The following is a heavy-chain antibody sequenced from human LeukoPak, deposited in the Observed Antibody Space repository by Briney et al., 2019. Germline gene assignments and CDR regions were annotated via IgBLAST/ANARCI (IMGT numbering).Heavy chain of an antibody. Sequence: ASVKVSCKASGYTFSSYGISWVRQAPGQGLEWMGWINTYNGNTNYAQKLQDRVTMTTDTSTSTAYMELRSLRVDDTAVYYCARAGIPNGWYYFDYWGQGTLVTVSS. J-gene: IGHJ4*02. CDR1: GYTFSSYG. CDR2: INTYNGNT. D-gene: IGHD6-19*01. V-gene: IGHV1-18*01. CDR3: ARAGIPNGWYYFDY.